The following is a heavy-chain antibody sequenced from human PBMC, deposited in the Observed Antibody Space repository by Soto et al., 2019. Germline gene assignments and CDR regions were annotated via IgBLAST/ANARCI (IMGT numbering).Heavy chain of an antibody. Sequence: QVQLQESGPGLVKPSETLSLTCTVSGGSISNFYWTWIRQPPGKGLEWIGNVHYSGTTNYNPSVSRRVTPSVDPAKNQLPLNLTSVTAAATSVYYCARHKAAGSDRGGMDVWGQGTTVTVSS. CDR1: GGSISNFY. CDR3: ARHKAAGSDRGGMDV. V-gene: IGHV4-59*08. CDR2: VHYSGTT. J-gene: IGHJ6*02. D-gene: IGHD6-25*01.